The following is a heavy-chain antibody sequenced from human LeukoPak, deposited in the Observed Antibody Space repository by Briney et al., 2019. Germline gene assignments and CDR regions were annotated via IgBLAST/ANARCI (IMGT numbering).Heavy chain of an antibody. CDR1: GYTFTSYD. D-gene: IGHD1-26*01. CDR2: MNPNSGNT. V-gene: IGHV1-8*03. CDR3: ARGRRQYSEFDF. J-gene: IGHJ4*02. Sequence: ASVTVSCKASGYTFTSYDINWVRQATGQGLEWMGWMNPNSGNTGYGQKFQGRVTITRNTSINTAYMELSSLRSEDTAVYYCARGRRQYSEFDFWGQGTLVTVSS.